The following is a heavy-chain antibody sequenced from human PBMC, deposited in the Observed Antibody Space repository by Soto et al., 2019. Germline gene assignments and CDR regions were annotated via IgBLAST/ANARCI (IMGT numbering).Heavy chain of an antibody. Sequence: QPGGSLRLSCAAFGFTFRSYAMSWVRQAPGKGLEWVSALTDSGGSTYYADSVQGRFTISRDNSKNTLYLQMNSLGAEDTAVYYCAKDYSSTWYPGHGMGVWGQGTTVTVSS. CDR3: AKDYSSTWYPGHGMGV. J-gene: IGHJ6*02. CDR1: GFTFRSYA. V-gene: IGHV3-23*01. D-gene: IGHD6-13*01. CDR2: LTDSGGST.